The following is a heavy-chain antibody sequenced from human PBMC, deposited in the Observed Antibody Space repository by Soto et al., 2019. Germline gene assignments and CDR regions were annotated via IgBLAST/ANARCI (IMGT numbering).Heavy chain of an antibody. Sequence: PSQTFSLTCAVSGYSVSSSSAAWSWLRQSPSRGLEWLGRTYYRSTWTNDYARSGKSRITINPDTFENQFSLQLSSVTPEDTAVYYCAGVSWFLGMDVWGQGTPVTSP. CDR3: AGVSWFLGMDV. D-gene: IGHD3-10*01. CDR2: TYYRSTWTN. V-gene: IGHV6-1*01. J-gene: IGHJ6*02. CDR1: GYSVSSSSAA.